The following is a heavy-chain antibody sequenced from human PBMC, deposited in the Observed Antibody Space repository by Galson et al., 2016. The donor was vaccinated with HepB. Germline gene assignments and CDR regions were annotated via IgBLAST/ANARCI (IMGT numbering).Heavy chain of an antibody. V-gene: IGHV3-23*01. J-gene: IGHJ4*02. CDR1: GFTSDSYA. CDR3: AKGRLGSSWFPSFDY. D-gene: IGHD6-13*01. CDR2: ISAGDAGT. Sequence: SLRLSCAASGFTSDSYAMTWVRQALGKGLEWVSSISAGDAGTYYSDSVKGRFTVSRDNPKNTLSLQLNSLRGEDTAVYYCAKGRLGSSWFPSFDYWGQGTVVTVSS.